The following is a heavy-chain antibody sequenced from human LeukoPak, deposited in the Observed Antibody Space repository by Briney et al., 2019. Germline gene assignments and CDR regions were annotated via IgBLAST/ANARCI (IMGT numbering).Heavy chain of an antibody. Sequence: SETLSLTCTVSGGSISSGSYYWSWIRQPAGKGLEWIGRIYTSGSTNYNPSLKSRVTISVDTSKNQFSLKLSSVTAADTAVYYCARVKYYYGSGSYRPLCMDVWGKGTTVTVSS. J-gene: IGHJ6*03. CDR3: ARVKYYYGSGSYRPLCMDV. D-gene: IGHD3-10*01. CDR1: GGSISSGSYY. CDR2: IYTSGST. V-gene: IGHV4-61*02.